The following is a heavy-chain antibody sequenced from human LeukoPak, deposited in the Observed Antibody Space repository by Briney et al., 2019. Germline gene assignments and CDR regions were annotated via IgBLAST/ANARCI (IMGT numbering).Heavy chain of an antibody. J-gene: IGHJ4*02. CDR2: ISYDGSNK. CDR1: GFTFSSYA. CDR3: AREAGSSDYGDYFDY. V-gene: IGHV3-30*04. D-gene: IGHD4-17*01. Sequence: GGSLRLSCAASGFTFSSYAMHWVRQAPGKGLEWVAVISYDGSNKYYADSVKGRFTISGDNSKNTLYLQMNSLRAEDTAVYYCAREAGSSDYGDYFDYWGQGTLVTVSS.